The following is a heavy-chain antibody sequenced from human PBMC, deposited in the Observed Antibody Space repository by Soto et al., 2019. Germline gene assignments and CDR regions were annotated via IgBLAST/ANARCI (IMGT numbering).Heavy chain of an antibody. CDR2: MNPNSGNT. CDR1: GYTFTSYD. D-gene: IGHD3-10*01. V-gene: IGHV1-8*01. CDR3: ASGYYGSGSYFLESRSSTTTPNWFDP. Sequence: ASVKVSCKASGYTFTSYDINWVRQATGQGLERMGWMNPNSGNTGYAQKFQGRVTMTRNTSISTAYMELSSLRSEDTAVYYCASGYYGSGSYFLESRSSTTTPNWFDPWGQGTLVTVSS. J-gene: IGHJ5*02.